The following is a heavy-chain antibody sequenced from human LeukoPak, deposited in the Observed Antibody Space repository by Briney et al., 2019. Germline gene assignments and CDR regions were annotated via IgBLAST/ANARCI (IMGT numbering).Heavy chain of an antibody. J-gene: IGHJ3*02. Sequence: PSETLSLTCTVSGGSISSYYWSWIRQPPGKGLEWVGYIYYSGSTNYNPSLKSRVTISVDTSKNQFSLKLSSVTAADTAVYYCARHSSSSGYYEDAFDIWGQGTMVTVSS. D-gene: IGHD3-22*01. CDR2: IYYSGST. V-gene: IGHV4-59*08. CDR3: ARHSSSSGYYEDAFDI. CDR1: GGSISSYY.